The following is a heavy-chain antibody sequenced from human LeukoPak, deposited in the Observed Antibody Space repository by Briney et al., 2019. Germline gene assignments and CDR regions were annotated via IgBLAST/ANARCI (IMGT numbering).Heavy chain of an antibody. CDR3: ARAQGYDYYYMDV. V-gene: IGHV4-4*09. J-gene: IGHJ6*03. Sequence: PSETLSLTCTVSGGSISSYYWSWIRQPPGKGLEWIGDIYTSGSTNYNPSLKSRVTISVDTSKNQFSLKLSSVTAADTAVYYCARAQGYDYYYMDVWGKGTTVTVSS. CDR1: GGSISSYY. D-gene: IGHD6-13*01. CDR2: IYTSGST.